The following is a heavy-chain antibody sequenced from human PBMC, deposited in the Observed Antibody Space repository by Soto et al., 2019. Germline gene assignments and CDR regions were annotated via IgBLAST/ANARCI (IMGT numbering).Heavy chain of an antibody. D-gene: IGHD1-1*01. CDR2: IRSKGDGGAT. CDR3: TSTRPGTNFFDI. CDR1: GITLSNAW. V-gene: IGHV3-15*01. Sequence: EVQLAESGGGLVEPGGSLRLSCAGSGITLSNAWMNWVRQAAGKGLEWVGRIRSKGDGGATEYAAPVKGRFTFSRDDSENTLFLQMSALKPEDTGVYFCTSTRPGTNFFDIWGPGTMVIVSS. J-gene: IGHJ3*02.